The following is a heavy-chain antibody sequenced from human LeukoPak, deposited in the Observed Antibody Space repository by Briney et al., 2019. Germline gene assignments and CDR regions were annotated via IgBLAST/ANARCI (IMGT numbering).Heavy chain of an antibody. Sequence: SVKVSCKASGGTFSSYAISWVRQAPGQGLERMGGIIPIFGTANYAQKFQGRVTMTTDTSTSTAYMELRSLRSDDTAVYYCARVRVNTIFGVVSPFDYWGQGTLVTVSS. CDR3: ARVRVNTIFGVVSPFDY. D-gene: IGHD3-3*01. J-gene: IGHJ4*02. CDR1: GGTFSSYA. CDR2: IIPIFGTA. V-gene: IGHV1-69*05.